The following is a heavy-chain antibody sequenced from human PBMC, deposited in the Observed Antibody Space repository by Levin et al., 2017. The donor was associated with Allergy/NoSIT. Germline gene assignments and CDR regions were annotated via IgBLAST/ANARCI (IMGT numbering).Heavy chain of an antibody. CDR2: ISGSGGST. Sequence: LSLTCAASGFTFSSYAMSWVRQAPGKGLEWVSAISGSGGSTYYADSVKGRFTISRDNSKNTLYLQMNSLRAEDTAVYYCAKDYYYDSSGYYYFDYWGQGTLVTVSS. D-gene: IGHD3-22*01. CDR1: GFTFSSYA. J-gene: IGHJ4*02. CDR3: AKDYYYDSSGYYYFDY. V-gene: IGHV3-23*01.